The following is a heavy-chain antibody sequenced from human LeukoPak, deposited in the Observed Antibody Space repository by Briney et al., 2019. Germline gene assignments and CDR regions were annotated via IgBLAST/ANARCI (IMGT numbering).Heavy chain of an antibody. CDR2: ISWNGARI. J-gene: IGHJ4*02. Sequence: GGSLRLSCAASGFTFAEFTMHWVRHAPGKGLECVSLISWNGARIHYGDSVKGRFTISRDNSKNSLYLQMNSLRTEDTALYYCVKDLVAASENVRGWYPMDYWGQGTLVTVSS. D-gene: IGHD6-19*01. CDR1: GFTFAEFT. CDR3: VKDLVAASENVRGWYPMDY. V-gene: IGHV3-43*01.